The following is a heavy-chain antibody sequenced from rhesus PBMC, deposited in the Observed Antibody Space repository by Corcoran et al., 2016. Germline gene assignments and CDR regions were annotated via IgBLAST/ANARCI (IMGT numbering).Heavy chain of an antibody. Sequence: EVQLVESGGGLVQPGGSLRLSCDASGFTFSSSAMPWVRQASEKGLEWVGRIRSKSNKYGTGYAASVKGRFTISRDDSKNTAYLQMNSLKTEDTAVYYCATYGSSYYYFDYWGQGVLVTVSS. CDR1: GFTFSSSA. D-gene: IGHD4-29*01. V-gene: IGHV3-118*01. CDR2: IRSKSNKYGT. J-gene: IGHJ4*01. CDR3: ATYGSSYYYFDY.